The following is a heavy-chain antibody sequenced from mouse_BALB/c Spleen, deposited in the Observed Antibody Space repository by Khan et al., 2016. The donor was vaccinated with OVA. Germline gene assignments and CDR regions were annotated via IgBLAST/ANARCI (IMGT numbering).Heavy chain of an antibody. CDR3: ARGWYGGFAY. CDR1: CYTFTSYD. J-gene: IGHJ3*01. Sequence: QVQLKQSGAELVKPGASVKLSCKASCYTFTSYDINWVRQRPEQGLEWIGWMFPGDGSTKYNENFKGQATLTTDQSSSTAYMQLSRLTSEDSGACCCARGWYGGFAYWGQGTLVTVSA. D-gene: IGHD2-1*01. CDR2: MFPGDGST. V-gene: IGHV1-85*01.